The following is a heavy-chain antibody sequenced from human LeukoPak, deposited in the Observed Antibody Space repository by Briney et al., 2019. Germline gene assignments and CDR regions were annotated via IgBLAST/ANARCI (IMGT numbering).Heavy chain of an antibody. Sequence: ASVKVSCKASGYTFTGYYMHWVRQAPGQGLEWMGWINPNSGGTNYAQKFQGRVTMTRDTSISTAYMELSRLRSEDTAVYYCARFPVRGVIIKAWFDPWGQGTLVTVSS. CDR1: GYTFTGYY. V-gene: IGHV1-2*02. CDR2: INPNSGGT. D-gene: IGHD3-10*01. CDR3: ARFPVRGVIIKAWFDP. J-gene: IGHJ5*02.